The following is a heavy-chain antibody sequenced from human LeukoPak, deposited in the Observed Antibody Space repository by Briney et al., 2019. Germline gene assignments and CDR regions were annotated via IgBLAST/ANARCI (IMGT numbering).Heavy chain of an antibody. J-gene: IGHJ4*02. V-gene: IGHV3-73*01. D-gene: IGHD3-10*01. Sequence: SGGSLKLSCAASGFTFSGSAMHWVRQASGEGLEWVGRIRSKANSYATAYAASVKGRFTISRDDSKNTAYLQMNSLKTEDTAVYYCTRQDGSGSYDYWGQGTLVTVSS. CDR1: GFTFSGSA. CDR3: TRQDGSGSYDY. CDR2: IRSKANSYAT.